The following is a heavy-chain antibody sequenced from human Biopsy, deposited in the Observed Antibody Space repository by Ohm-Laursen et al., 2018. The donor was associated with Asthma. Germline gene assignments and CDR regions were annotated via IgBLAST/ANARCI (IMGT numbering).Heavy chain of an antibody. J-gene: IGHJ6*02. CDR3: ARVASYGDLYFGIDV. Sequence: SQTLSLTCTVGGAYIGSRDHHWSWIRQSPGTGLEWIGFVFWSGTTHSNRPLERRLSISIDTTRNGFSMTLRSVTAADTAVYFCARVASYGDLYFGIDVWGPGTTVSVS. CDR1: GAYIGSRDHH. V-gene: IGHV4-30-4*01. CDR2: VFWSGTT. D-gene: IGHD4-17*01.